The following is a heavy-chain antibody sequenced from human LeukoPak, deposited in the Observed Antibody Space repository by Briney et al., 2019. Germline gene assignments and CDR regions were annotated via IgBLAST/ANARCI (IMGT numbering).Heavy chain of an antibody. J-gene: IGHJ6*02. CDR2: ISDSGGAT. D-gene: IGHD1-26*01. CDR1: GFTFSSYG. CDR3: AKGGSYYYYGMDV. Sequence: PGGSLRLSCAASGFTFSSYGMSWVRQAPGTGLEWFSAISDSGGATYYADSVKGRFTISRDNSKNTLYLQMNSLRAEDTAVYYCAKGGSYYYYGMDVWGQGTTVTVSS. V-gene: IGHV3-23*01.